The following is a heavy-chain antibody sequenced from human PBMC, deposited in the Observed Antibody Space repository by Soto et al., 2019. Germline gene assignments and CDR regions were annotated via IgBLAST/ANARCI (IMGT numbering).Heavy chain of an antibody. J-gene: IGHJ3*02. CDR2: INAGNGNT. CDR1: GYTFTSYA. Sequence: ASVKVSCKASGYTFTSYAMHWVRQAPGQRLEWMGWINAGNGNTKYSQKFQGRVTITRDTSASTAYMELSSLRSEDTAVYYCARGDLSIAARLYAFDIWGQGTMVTVSS. D-gene: IGHD6-6*01. CDR3: ARGDLSIAARLYAFDI. V-gene: IGHV1-3*01.